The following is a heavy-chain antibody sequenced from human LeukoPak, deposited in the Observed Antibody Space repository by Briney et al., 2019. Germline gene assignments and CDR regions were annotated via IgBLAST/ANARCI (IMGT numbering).Heavy chain of an antibody. D-gene: IGHD1/OR15-1a*01. CDR3: ARDAYNWNIDVFDI. Sequence: ETLSLTCTVSGGSISSSTYYWGWIRQPPGKGLEWVASIKQDGSEKYCVDSVKGRFTISRDNAKNSLYLLMNSLRAEDTAVYYCARDAYNWNIDVFDIWGQGTMVTVSS. CDR1: GGSISSSTYY. CDR2: IKQDGSEK. V-gene: IGHV3-7*01. J-gene: IGHJ3*02.